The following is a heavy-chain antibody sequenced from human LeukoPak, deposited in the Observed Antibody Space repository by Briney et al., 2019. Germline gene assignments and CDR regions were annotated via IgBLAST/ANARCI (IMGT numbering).Heavy chain of an antibody. CDR1: GFTCSSYW. CDR3: AKVVVGAINFDY. Sequence: GGSLRLSCAGYGFTCSSYWISRVRQAPGKGLEWVANMKPDGSETYYVDFVKGRFTISRDTAKNLLYLQMNSLRAEDTAVYYCAKVVVGAINFDYWGQGTLVTVSS. V-gene: IGHV3-7*03. CDR2: MKPDGSET. J-gene: IGHJ4*02. D-gene: IGHD1-26*01.